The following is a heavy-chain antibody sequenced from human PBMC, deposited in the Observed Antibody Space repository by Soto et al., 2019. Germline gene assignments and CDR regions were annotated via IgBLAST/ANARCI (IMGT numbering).Heavy chain of an antibody. CDR3: ARWYYYGSGSKLRYFDL. CDR1: GGTFSSYA. V-gene: IGHV1-69*12. J-gene: IGHJ2*01. Sequence: QVQLVQSGAEVKKPGSSVKVSCKASGGTFSSYAISWVRQAPGQGLEWMGGIIPIFGTANYAQKFQGRVTITAXXSXSXXYMELSSLRSEDTAVYYCARWYYYGSGSKLRYFDLWGRGTLVTVSS. D-gene: IGHD3-10*01. CDR2: IIPIFGTA.